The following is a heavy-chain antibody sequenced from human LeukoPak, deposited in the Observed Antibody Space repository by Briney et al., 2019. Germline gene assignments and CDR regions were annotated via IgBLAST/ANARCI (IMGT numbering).Heavy chain of an antibody. CDR2: ISGSGSTI. Sequence: GGSLRLSCAASGFTFSDYYMSWIRQAPGKGLEWLSYISGSGSTIYYADSVKGRFTISRDNAKNSLYLQMNSLRAEDTAVYYCARDPGYCNCGSCYYFDYWGQGTLVTVSS. J-gene: IGHJ4*02. CDR1: GFTFSDYY. D-gene: IGHD2-15*01. V-gene: IGHV3-11*01. CDR3: ARDPGYCNCGSCYYFDY.